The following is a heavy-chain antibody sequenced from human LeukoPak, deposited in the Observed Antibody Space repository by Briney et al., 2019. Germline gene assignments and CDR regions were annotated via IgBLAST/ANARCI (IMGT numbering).Heavy chain of an antibody. CDR1: GDSVSSGSYY. Sequence: SETLSLTCTVSGDSVSSGSYYWGWIRQPPGKGLEWIGSVYYGGNTYSNPSLTSRLTISKDTCRNQISLKLSSVAVADTAVYYCARGNSYGSPTLDHWGQGTLVTVSS. CDR2: VYYGGNT. V-gene: IGHV4-39*07. D-gene: IGHD5-18*01. J-gene: IGHJ4*02. CDR3: ARGNSYGSPTLDH.